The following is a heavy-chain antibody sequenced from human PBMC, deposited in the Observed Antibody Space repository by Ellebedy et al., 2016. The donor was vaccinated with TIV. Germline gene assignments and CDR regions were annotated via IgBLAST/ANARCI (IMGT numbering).Heavy chain of an antibody. V-gene: IGHV3-53*01. D-gene: IGHD1/OR15-1a*01. CDR2: IYSGGSI. Sequence: PGGSLRLSCAVSGFTVSRNFMSWVRQAPGKGLEWVAIIYSGGSISYADSVKGRFTISRDNSKNTVYLQMNSLRAEDTAVYYCARPDYILGTEHWGQGTLVSVSS. J-gene: IGHJ4*02. CDR1: GFTVSRNF. CDR3: ARPDYILGTEH.